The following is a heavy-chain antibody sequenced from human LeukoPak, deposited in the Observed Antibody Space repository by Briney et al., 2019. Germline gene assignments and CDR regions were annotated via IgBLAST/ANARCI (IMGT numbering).Heavy chain of an antibody. V-gene: IGHV4-34*01. J-gene: IGHJ4*02. CDR2: INHSGST. Sequence: PSETLSLTCAVYGGSFSGYYWSWIRQPPGKGLEWIGEINHSGSTNYNPSLKSRVTISVDTSKNQFSLKLSSVTAADTAVYYCARLKWEGNYFDYWGQGTLVTVSS. CDR1: GGSFSGYY. D-gene: IGHD1-26*01. CDR3: ARLKWEGNYFDY.